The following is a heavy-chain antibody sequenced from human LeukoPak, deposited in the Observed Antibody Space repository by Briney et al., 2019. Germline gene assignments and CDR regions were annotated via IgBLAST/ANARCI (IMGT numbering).Heavy chain of an antibody. CDR2: INESGDT. D-gene: IGHD3-22*01. CDR1: GGSFSGYY. CDR3: ARALIVTPASCYMDV. J-gene: IGHJ6*03. Sequence: KASETLSLTCAVFGGSFSGYYWSWIRQAPGKGLEWIGEINESGDTKYSPSLKSRVTISVDTSKNQFSLNVKSVTAADTAVYYCARALIVTPASCYMDVWGKGTTVTVSS. V-gene: IGHV4-34*01.